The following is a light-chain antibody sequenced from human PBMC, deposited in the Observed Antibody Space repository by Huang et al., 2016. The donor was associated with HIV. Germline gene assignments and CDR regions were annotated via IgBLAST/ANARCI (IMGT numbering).Light chain of an antibody. Sequence: EVVLTQSPATLSVSPGERATLSCRASQNINSNLAWYQQKHGQPPRILISGASTRATGIPARFSGSGSGTEFTLTISSLQSEDFAVYYCQQYNNWPPVTFGQGTKLEIK. CDR1: QNINSN. V-gene: IGKV3-15*01. CDR2: GAS. CDR3: QQYNNWPPVT. J-gene: IGKJ2*01.